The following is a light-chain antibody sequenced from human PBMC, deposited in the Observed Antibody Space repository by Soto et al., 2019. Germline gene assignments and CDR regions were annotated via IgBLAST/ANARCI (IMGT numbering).Light chain of an antibody. Sequence: EIVLTQSPGTLSLSPGERVTLSCRASQTVGRDYLAWYQQKPGQAPRLLIYHASNRATGIPDRFSGSGSGTDFTLTISRLEPEDFAVYYCQQYASSPLTFGGGAKVEI. CDR1: QTVGRDY. CDR3: QQYASSPLT. J-gene: IGKJ4*01. V-gene: IGKV3-20*01. CDR2: HAS.